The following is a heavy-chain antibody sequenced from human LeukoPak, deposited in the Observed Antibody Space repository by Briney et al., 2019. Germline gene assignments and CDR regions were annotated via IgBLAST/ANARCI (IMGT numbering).Heavy chain of an antibody. CDR1: GFTFTNYW. D-gene: IGHD1-1*01. V-gene: IGHV3-74*01. J-gene: IGHJ4*02. Sequence: GGSLRLSCAASGFTFTNYWMHWVRQAPGKGLVWVARIKTDGTTTTYADSVKGRFTISRDNAKNTLYLQMYRLRAGDTAVYYCARDLGGQNWSSLDFWGQGSLVTV. CDR2: IKTDGTTT. CDR3: ARDLGGQNWSSLDF.